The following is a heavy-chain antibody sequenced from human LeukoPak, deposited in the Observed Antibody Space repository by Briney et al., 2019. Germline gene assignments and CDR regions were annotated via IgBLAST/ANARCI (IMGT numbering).Heavy chain of an antibody. J-gene: IGHJ3*02. CDR2: ISYDGSNK. V-gene: IGHV3-30*18. D-gene: IGHD1-26*01. Sequence: GGSLRLSCAASGFTFSSYGMHWVHQAPGKGLEWVAVISYDGSNKYYADSVKGRFTISRDNSKNTLYLQMNSLRAEDTAVYYCAKALYSGSYFCAFDIWGQGTMVTVSS. CDR3: AKALYSGSYFCAFDI. CDR1: GFTFSSYG.